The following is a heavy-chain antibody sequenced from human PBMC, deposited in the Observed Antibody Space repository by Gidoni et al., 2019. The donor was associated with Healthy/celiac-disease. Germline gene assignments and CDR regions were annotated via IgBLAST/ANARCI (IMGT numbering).Heavy chain of an antibody. V-gene: IGHV3-21*01. D-gene: IGHD6-13*01. Sequence: EVQLVESGGGLVKPGGSLRLSCAASGFTFSSYSMNWVRQAPGKGREWVSSISSSSSYIYYADSVKGRFTISRDNAKNSLYLQMNSLRAEDTAVYYCARDSAAAGPRNDYYYGMDVWGQGTTVTVSS. J-gene: IGHJ6*02. CDR2: ISSSSSYI. CDR1: GFTFSSYS. CDR3: ARDSAAAGPRNDYYYGMDV.